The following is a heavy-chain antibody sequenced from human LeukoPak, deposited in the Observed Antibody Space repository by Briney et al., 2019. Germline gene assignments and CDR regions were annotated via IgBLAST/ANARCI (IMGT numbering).Heavy chain of an antibody. V-gene: IGHV3-11*01. J-gene: IGHJ4*02. CDR2: IHSNPKTI. D-gene: IGHD4-17*01. CDR1: GFTFRDYQ. Sequence: GGSLRLSCEGSGFTFRDYQMSWIRQAPGKGLEWISYIHSNPKTIYYADSAKGRFTISRDNAKNSLYLQMNSLRVDDTAVYYCARSGYGDYDYWGQGTRVTVSS. CDR3: ARSGYGDYDY.